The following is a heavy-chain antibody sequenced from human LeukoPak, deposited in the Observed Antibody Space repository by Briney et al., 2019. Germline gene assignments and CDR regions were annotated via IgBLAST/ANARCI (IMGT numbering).Heavy chain of an antibody. CDR3: AKDSYGEVDY. Sequence: GGSLRLYCAASGFTFSSYAMIWVRQAPGKGLEWVASIRYGGSNKYYADSVKGRFTISRDNSKNTLYLQMNSLRAEDTAVYYCAKDSYGEVDYWGQGTLVTVSS. J-gene: IGHJ4*02. CDR2: IRYGGSNK. V-gene: IGHV3-30*02. D-gene: IGHD4-17*01. CDR1: GFTFSSYA.